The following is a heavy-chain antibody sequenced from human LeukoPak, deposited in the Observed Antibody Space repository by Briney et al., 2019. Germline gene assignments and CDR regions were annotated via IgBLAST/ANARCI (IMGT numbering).Heavy chain of an antibody. D-gene: IGHD3-22*01. J-gene: IGHJ3*02. CDR1: GFTFDDHG. CDR2: ISSSSSYI. CDR3: ARRSSSGYDAFDI. V-gene: IGHV3-21*01. Sequence: GGSLRLSCAASGFTFDDHGMSWVRQAPGKGLEWVSSISSSSSYIYYADSVKGRFTISRDNAKNSLYLQMNSLRAEDTAVYYCARRSSSGYDAFDIWGQGTMVTVSS.